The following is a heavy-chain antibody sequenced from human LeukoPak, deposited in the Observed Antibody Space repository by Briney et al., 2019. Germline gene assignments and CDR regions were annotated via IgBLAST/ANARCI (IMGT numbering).Heavy chain of an antibody. Sequence: GGSLRLSCAASGFNFITAAMTWVRQAPGKGLEWVSLIGSSGGSTYYADSVKGRFTISRDNSNHTLSLQMNSLRAEDTAVYYCAVLGSETYTNYWGQGTLVTVSS. D-gene: IGHD3-10*01. CDR2: IGSSGGST. CDR1: GFNFITAA. V-gene: IGHV3-23*01. CDR3: AVLGSETYTNY. J-gene: IGHJ4*02.